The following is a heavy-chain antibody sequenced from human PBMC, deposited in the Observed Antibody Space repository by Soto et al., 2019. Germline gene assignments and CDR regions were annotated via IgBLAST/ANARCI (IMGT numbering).Heavy chain of an antibody. Sequence: SQTLSLTCTVSGGSISSGDYCRTWIRQPPGKGLEWIGFISYTGDTKYNPSLKSRVTISVDTSKNQFSLKLTSVTTADAAVYYCARPRVGANILDYWGQGTLVTVSS. J-gene: IGHJ4*02. CDR3: ARPRVGANILDY. CDR1: GGSISSGDYC. D-gene: IGHD1-26*01. V-gene: IGHV4-61*08. CDR2: ISYTGDT.